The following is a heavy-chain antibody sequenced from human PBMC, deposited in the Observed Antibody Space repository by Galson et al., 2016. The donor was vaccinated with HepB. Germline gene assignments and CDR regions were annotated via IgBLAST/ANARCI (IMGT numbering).Heavy chain of an antibody. Sequence: QSGAEVKKPGESLKISCQGFGYSFSEYWVAWLRQMPGKGLEWMAVIYPGDSIIRYNPSFQGQVTISADNSISTAYLQWNSLKASDTAMYYCARPLPKGQYAYFNFWGQGTLVTVSS. CDR3: ARPLPKGQYAYFNF. CDR2: IYPGDSII. D-gene: IGHD2-8*01. V-gene: IGHV5-51*01. J-gene: IGHJ4*02. CDR1: GYSFSEYW.